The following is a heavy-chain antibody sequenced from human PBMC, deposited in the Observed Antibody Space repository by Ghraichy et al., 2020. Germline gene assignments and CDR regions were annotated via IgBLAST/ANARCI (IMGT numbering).Heavy chain of an antibody. D-gene: IGHD2/OR15-2a*01. CDR2: ISGSGGST. CDR3: AKFFLTGYYYYYGMDV. V-gene: IGHV3-23*01. Sequence: GSLRLSCAASGFTFSSYAMSWVRQAPGKGLEWVSAISGSGGSTYYADSVKGRFTISRDNSKNTLYLQMNSLRAEDTAVYYCAKFFLTGYYYYYGMDVWGQGTTVTVSS. CDR1: GFTFSSYA. J-gene: IGHJ6*02.